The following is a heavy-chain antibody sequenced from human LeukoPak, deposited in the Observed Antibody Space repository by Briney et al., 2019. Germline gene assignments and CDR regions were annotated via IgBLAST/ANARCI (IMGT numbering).Heavy chain of an antibody. CDR2: IYYSGST. Sequence: PSETLSLTCTVSGYSISSSSYYWGWIRQPPGKGLEWIGSIYYSGSTYYNPSLKSRVTISVDTSKNQFSLKLSSVTAADTAVYYCASLKRKIGYCTNGVCYSGLDYWGQGTLVTVSS. CDR3: ASLKRKIGYCTNGVCYSGLDY. J-gene: IGHJ4*02. V-gene: IGHV4-39*01. D-gene: IGHD2-8*01. CDR1: GYSISSSSYY.